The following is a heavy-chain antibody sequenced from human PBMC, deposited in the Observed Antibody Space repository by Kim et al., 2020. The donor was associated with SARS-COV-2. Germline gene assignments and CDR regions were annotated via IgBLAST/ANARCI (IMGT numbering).Heavy chain of an antibody. CDR2: T. Sequence: THHNPSLQSRVTISGYTSKNQFSLKRRSVTAAETAVYYCARRGRQQQLDYWGQGTLVTVSS. V-gene: IGHV4-34*01. CDR3: ARRGRQQQLDY. J-gene: IGHJ4*02. D-gene: IGHD6-13*01.